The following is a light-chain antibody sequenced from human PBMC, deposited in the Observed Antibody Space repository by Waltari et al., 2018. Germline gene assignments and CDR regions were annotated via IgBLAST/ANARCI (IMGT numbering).Light chain of an antibody. J-gene: IGKJ2*01. V-gene: IGKV1-5*03. CDR3: QQYSSFST. CDR1: QNGGTW. Sequence: DIQMTQSPSTLSASVVDRVTISCRAGQNGGTWLSWYQQKPGKAPKLLIYMASSLESGGPSRFSGSGSGTEFTLTISSLQPDDFATYSCQQYSSFSTFGQGTKV. CDR2: MAS.